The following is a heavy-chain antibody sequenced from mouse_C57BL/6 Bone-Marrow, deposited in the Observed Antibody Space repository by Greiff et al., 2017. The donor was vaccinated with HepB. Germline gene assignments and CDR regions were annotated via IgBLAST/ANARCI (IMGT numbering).Heavy chain of an antibody. Sequence: VQLQQPGAELVRPGTSVKLSCKASGYTFTSYWMHWVKQRPGQGLEWIGVIDPSDSYTNYNQKFKGKATLTVDTSSSTAYMQLSSLTSEDSAVYYCAREGVKDYWGQGTTLTVSS. V-gene: IGHV1-59*01. D-gene: IGHD2-13*01. CDR2: IDPSDSYT. CDR3: AREGVKDY. CDR1: GYTFTSYW. J-gene: IGHJ2*01.